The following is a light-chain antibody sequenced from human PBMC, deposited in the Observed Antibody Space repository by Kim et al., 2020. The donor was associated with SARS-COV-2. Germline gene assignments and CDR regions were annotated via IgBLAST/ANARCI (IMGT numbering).Light chain of an antibody. CDR2: KAS. CDR1: QSISSW. J-gene: IGKJ1*01. CDR3: QQYNSYSRP. V-gene: IGKV1-5*03. Sequence: ASVGDRVTSTGRASQSISSWLAWYQQKPGKAPKLLIYKASSLESGVTSRFSGSGSGTEFTLTISSLQPDDFATYYCQQYNSYSRPFGQGTKVDIK.